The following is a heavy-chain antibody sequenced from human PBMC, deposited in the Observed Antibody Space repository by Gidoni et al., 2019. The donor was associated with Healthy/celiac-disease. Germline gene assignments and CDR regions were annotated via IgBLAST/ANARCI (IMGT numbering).Heavy chain of an antibody. CDR2: INHSGST. CDR1: GGSFSGYY. CDR3: ARPMYYYDSSGYYQQEDY. J-gene: IGHJ4*02. Sequence: QVQLQQWGAGLLKPSETLSLTCAVYGGSFSGYYWSWIRQPPGKGLEWIGEINHSGSTNYNPSLKSRVTISVDTSKNQFSLKLSSVTAADTAVYYCARPMYYYDSSGYYQQEDYWGQGTLVTVSS. V-gene: IGHV4-34*01. D-gene: IGHD3-22*01.